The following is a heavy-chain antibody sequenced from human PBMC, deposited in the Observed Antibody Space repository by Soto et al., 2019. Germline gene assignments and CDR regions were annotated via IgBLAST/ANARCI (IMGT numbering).Heavy chain of an antibody. V-gene: IGHV1-3*01. CDR3: ARIGPGSGGSCYSRWYFDL. CDR2: INAGNGNT. D-gene: IGHD2-15*01. J-gene: IGHJ2*01. CDR1: GYTFTSYA. Sequence: ASVKVSCKASGYTFTSYAVHWVRQAPGQRLEWMGWINAGNGNTKYSQKFQGRVTITRDTSASTAYMELSSLRSEDTAVYYCARIGPGSGGSCYSRWYFDLWGRGTLVTVSS.